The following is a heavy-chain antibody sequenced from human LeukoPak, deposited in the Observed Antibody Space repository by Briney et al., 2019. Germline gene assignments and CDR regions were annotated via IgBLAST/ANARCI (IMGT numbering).Heavy chain of an antibody. CDR3: ARGRYYGMDV. Sequence: GGSLRLSCAASSLTFSSYWMHRARQAPGKGLVLVSRIDSDGSSTRYADSVKGRFTISRDNAKNTLYLQMNSLRAEDTAVYYCARGRYYGMDVWGQGTTVTVSS. CDR1: SLTFSSYW. J-gene: IGHJ6*02. CDR2: IDSDGSST. V-gene: IGHV3-74*01.